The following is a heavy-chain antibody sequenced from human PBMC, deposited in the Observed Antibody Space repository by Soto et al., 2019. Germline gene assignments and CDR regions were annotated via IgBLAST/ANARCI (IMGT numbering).Heavy chain of an antibody. CDR3: ARAYQLHNYSMDV. J-gene: IGHJ6*04. Sequence: GGSLILSCAASGFTFSSYGMHWVRQAPGKGLEWVAVIWYDGSNKYYADFVKGRFTISRDNSKNTLYLQMNSLRAEDTAVYYCARAYQLHNYSMDVWGKGTTVTVSS. CDR2: IWYDGSNK. CDR1: GFTFSSYG. D-gene: IGHD2-2*01. V-gene: IGHV3-33*01.